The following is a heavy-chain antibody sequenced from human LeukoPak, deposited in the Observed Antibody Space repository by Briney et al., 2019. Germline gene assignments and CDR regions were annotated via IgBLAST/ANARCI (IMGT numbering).Heavy chain of an antibody. V-gene: IGHV4-39*01. D-gene: IGHD3-10*01. CDR3: ARHADSGLWFGELLHLYY. CDR2: IYYSGST. Sequence: PSETLSLTCTVSGGSISSSSYYWGWIRQPPGKGLEWIGSIYYSGSTYYNPSLKSRVTISVDTSKNQFSLKLSSVTAADTAVYYCARHADSGLWFGELLHLYYWGQGTLVTVSS. J-gene: IGHJ4*02. CDR1: GGSISSSSYY.